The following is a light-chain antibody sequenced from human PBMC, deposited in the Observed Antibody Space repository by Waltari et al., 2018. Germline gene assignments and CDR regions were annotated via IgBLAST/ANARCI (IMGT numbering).Light chain of an antibody. Sequence: QSALTQPASVSGSPGQSITFSCTGAFRDVGAYYYVPWYQQLPGRAPKLLIYDVSHRPSGVSDRLSGSKSGNTASLTISGLQPEDEADYYCSSYTTRGTWVFGGGTKLTVL. V-gene: IGLV2-14*03. CDR2: DVS. CDR3: SSYTTRGTWV. J-gene: IGLJ3*02. CDR1: FRDVGAYYY.